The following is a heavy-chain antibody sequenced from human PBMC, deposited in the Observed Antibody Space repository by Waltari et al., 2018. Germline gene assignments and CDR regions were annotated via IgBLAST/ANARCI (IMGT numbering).Heavy chain of an antibody. Sequence: QVQLQQWGAGLLKPSETLSLTCAVYGGSFSGYYWSWIRQPPGKGLEWIGEINHRGSTTYNPSLKSRVTISVDTSKNQFSLKLSSVTAADTAVYYCAGHIAAAGPFDYWGQGTLVTVSS. D-gene: IGHD6-13*01. V-gene: IGHV4-34*01. CDR3: AGHIAAAGPFDY. CDR2: INHRGST. CDR1: GGSFSGYY. J-gene: IGHJ4*02.